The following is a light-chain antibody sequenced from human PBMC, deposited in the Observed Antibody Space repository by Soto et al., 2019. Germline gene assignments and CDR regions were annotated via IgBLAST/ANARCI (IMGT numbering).Light chain of an antibody. Sequence: DIQMTQPSTLSASVGDRVTLHCRASHRIITYLAWYQQKPGKAPKVLIYHASNLESGVPSRFSGGGSGTEFTLTISSLQPDDFATYYCQQYYMYSYTFGQGTKLDIK. CDR2: HAS. CDR1: HRIITY. CDR3: QQYYMYSYT. J-gene: IGKJ2*01. V-gene: IGKV1-5*01.